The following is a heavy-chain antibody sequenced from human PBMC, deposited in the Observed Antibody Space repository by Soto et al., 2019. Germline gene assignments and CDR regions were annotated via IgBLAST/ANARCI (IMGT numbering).Heavy chain of an antibody. Sequence: SDTLSLTCAVYGGSFSGYYWSWIRQPPGKGLEWIGEINHSGSTNYNPSLKSRVTISVDTSKNQFSLKLSSVTAADTAVYYCARGDSSSWYNWFDPWGQGTLVNVSS. CDR1: GGSFSGYY. CDR3: ARGDSSSWYNWFDP. CDR2: INHSGST. D-gene: IGHD6-13*01. V-gene: IGHV4-34*01. J-gene: IGHJ5*02.